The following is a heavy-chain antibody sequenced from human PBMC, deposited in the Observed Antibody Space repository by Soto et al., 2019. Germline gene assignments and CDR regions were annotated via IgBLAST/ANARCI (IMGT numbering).Heavy chain of an antibody. CDR1: GFNFATSA. Sequence: QMQLVQSGPEVKKPGTSVKVSCKASGFNFATSAIQWVRQARGQRLEWIGWIVLGSGNTNYAQKFQERITITRDMSPSTVFMELSSLRSEDTAVFYCAAGYRLLDYWGQGTLVTVSS. CDR3: AAGYRLLDY. CDR2: IVLGSGNT. J-gene: IGHJ4*02. V-gene: IGHV1-58*02. D-gene: IGHD2-15*01.